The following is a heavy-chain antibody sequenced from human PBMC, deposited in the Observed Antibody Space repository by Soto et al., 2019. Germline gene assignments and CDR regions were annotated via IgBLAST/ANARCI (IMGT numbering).Heavy chain of an antibody. CDR2: INAGNGNT. Sequence: ASVKVSCKASGYAFISYAIHWVRQAPGQRLEWMGWINAGNGNTKYSQKFQGRVTITRDTSASTAYMELTSLRSEDTAVYYCARELQGLYYFDYWGQGTLVTVSS. J-gene: IGHJ4*02. D-gene: IGHD2-15*01. CDR3: ARELQGLYYFDY. V-gene: IGHV1-3*01. CDR1: GYAFISYA.